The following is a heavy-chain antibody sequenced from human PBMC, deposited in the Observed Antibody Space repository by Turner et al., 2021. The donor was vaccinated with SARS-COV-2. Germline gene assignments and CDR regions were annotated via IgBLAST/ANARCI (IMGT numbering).Heavy chain of an antibody. D-gene: IGHD2-21*01. J-gene: IGHJ4*02. CDR1: GGNFKNYG. CDR2: IIPVLDMS. Sequence: QVQLVQSEAEVKKPGSSVKVSCTASGGNFKNYGFNWVRQAPGQGLEWMGRIIPVLDMSEYEQKFQGRVTIIADKSTYYCAIEVIMRGNGYGDQTYYFDYWGQGTLVIVSS. V-gene: IGHV1-69*02. CDR3: FDY.